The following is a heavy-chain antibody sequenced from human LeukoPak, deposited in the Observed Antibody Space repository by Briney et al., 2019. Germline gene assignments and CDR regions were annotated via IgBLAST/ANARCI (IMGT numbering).Heavy chain of an antibody. V-gene: IGHV5-51*01. CDR3: ARLRDSSCNY. Sequence: PGESLKISFKGSGYSFSTSWIGWVRQMPGKGLEWMGIIDPGDSETRYSPSFQGQVTISADKSISTAYLQWSSLKASDTAMYYCARLRDSSCNYWGQGTLVTVSS. D-gene: IGHD6-6*01. CDR2: IDPGDSET. CDR1: GYSFSTSW. J-gene: IGHJ4*02.